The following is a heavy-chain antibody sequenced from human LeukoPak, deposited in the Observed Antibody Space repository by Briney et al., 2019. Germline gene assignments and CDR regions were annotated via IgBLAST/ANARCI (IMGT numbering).Heavy chain of an antibody. V-gene: IGHV3-30-3*01. CDR1: GFTFSSYA. D-gene: IGHD4-17*01. CDR2: ISYDGSNK. CDR3: ARTHGAKIFDY. Sequence: PGGSLRLSCAASGFTFSSYAMHWVRQAPGKGLEWVAVISYDGSNKYYADSVKGRFTISRDNSKNTLYLQMNSLRAEDTAVYYCARTHGAKIFDYWGQGTLVTVSS. J-gene: IGHJ4*02.